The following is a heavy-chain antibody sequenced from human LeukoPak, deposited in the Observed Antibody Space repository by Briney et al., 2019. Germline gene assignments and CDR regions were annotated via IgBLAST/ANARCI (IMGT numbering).Heavy chain of an antibody. Sequence: SVKVSCKASGGTFSSYAISWVRQAPGQGLEWMGGIIPIFGTANYAQKFQGRVTITADKSTSTAYMELSSLRSEDTAVYYCARAQSNGDLNYYMDVWGKGTTVTVSS. CDR1: GGTFSSYA. D-gene: IGHD4-17*01. CDR2: IIPIFGTA. J-gene: IGHJ6*03. V-gene: IGHV1-69*06. CDR3: ARAQSNGDLNYYMDV.